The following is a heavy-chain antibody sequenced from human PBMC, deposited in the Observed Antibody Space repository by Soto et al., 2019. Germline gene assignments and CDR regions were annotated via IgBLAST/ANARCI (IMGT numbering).Heavy chain of an antibody. CDR3: AIAVRGVLDDY. V-gene: IGHV1-69*02. CDR2: IIPVLGIA. J-gene: IGHJ4*02. CDR1: GGTFSSYT. D-gene: IGHD3-10*01. Sequence: SVKVSCKASGGTFSSYTISWVRQAPGQGLEWMGRIIPVLGIAIYAQKFQGRVTMTEDTSTDTAYMELSSLRSEDTAVYYCAIAVRGVLDDYWGQGTLVTVSS.